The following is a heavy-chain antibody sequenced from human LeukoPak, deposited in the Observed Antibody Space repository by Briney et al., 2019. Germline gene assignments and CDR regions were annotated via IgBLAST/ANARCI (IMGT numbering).Heavy chain of an antibody. J-gene: IGHJ5*02. D-gene: IGHD4-23*01. Sequence: VASVKVSCKASGGTFSSYAISWVRQAPGQGLEWMGRIIPILGIANYAQKFLGRVTITADESTSTAYMELSSLRSEDTAVYYCARGGSNSPFDPWGQGTLVTVSS. CDR2: IIPILGIA. CDR1: GGTFSSYA. V-gene: IGHV1-69*04. CDR3: ARGGSNSPFDP.